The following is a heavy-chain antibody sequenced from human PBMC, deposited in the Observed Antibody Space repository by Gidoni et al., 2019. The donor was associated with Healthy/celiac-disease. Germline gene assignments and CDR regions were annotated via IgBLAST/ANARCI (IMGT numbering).Heavy chain of an antibody. CDR2: IYSGGST. J-gene: IGHJ6*02. CDR3: ARENSGSYYAYYYYYGMDV. V-gene: IGHV3-53*01. D-gene: IGHD1-26*01. CDR1: GFTVSSHY. Sequence: EVQLVESGGGLIQPGGSLRLSCAASGFTVSSHYMSWVRQAPGKGLEWVSVIYSGGSTYYADSVKGRFTISRDNSKNTLYLQMNSLRAEDTAVYYCARENSGSYYAYYYYYGMDVWGQGTTVTVSS.